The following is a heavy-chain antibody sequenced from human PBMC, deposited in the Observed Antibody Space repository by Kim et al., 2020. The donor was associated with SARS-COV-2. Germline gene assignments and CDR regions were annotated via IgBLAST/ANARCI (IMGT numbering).Heavy chain of an antibody. V-gene: IGHV3-64D*06. J-gene: IGHJ4*02. CDR3: VKRKDYMVAATWDDDY. CDR1: GFTFSSYA. Sequence: GGSLRLSCSASGFTFSSYAMHWVRQAPGKGLEYVSAISSNGGSTYYADSVKGRFTISRDNSKNTLYLQMSSLRAEDTAVYYCVKRKDYMVAATWDDDYWGQGTLVTVSS. CDR2: ISSNGGST. D-gene: IGHD2-15*01.